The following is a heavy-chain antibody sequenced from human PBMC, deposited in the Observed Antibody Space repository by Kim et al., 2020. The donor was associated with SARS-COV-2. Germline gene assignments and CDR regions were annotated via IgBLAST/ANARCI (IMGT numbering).Heavy chain of an antibody. V-gene: IGHV3-23*01. CDR3: AKGRYYYDSSGYYYEHPKPYYFDY. D-gene: IGHD3-22*01. J-gene: IGHJ4*02. CDR1: GFTFSSYA. CDR2: ISGSGGST. Sequence: GGSLRLSCAASGFTFSSYAMSWVRQAPGKGLEWVSAISGSGGSTYYADSVKGRFTISRDNSKNTLYLQMNSLRAEDTAVYYCAKGRYYYDSSGYYYEHPKPYYFDYWGQGTLVTVSS.